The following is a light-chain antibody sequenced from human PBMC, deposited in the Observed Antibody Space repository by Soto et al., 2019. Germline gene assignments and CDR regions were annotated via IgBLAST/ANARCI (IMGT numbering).Light chain of an antibody. V-gene: IGKV1-16*01. CDR1: QGIGDY. Sequence: DIQMTQSPSSLSASVGDTVTITCRASQGIGDYVAWFQQKPGKAPKSLIYAASDLHSGVPSRFSGSGSGTDFTLTINSLQPEDSATYYCQQYEIYPITFGGGTRVEI. CDR2: AAS. CDR3: QQYEIYPIT. J-gene: IGKJ4*01.